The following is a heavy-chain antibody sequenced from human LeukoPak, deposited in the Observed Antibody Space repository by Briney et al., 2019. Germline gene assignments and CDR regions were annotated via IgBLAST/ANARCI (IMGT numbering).Heavy chain of an antibody. CDR2: IWYDGSNK. CDR1: GFTFSSYG. J-gene: IGHJ4*02. Sequence: GGSLRLSCAASGFTFSSYGMHWVRQAPGKGLEWVAVIWYDGSNKYYADSVKGRFTISRDNSKNTLYLQMNSLRAEDTAVYHCARDYYDSSGYYYTDYWGQGTLVTVSS. V-gene: IGHV3-33*01. D-gene: IGHD3-22*01. CDR3: ARDYYDSSGYYYTDY.